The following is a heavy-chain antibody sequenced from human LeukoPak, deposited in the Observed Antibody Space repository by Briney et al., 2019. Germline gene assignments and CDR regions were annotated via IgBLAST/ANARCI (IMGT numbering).Heavy chain of an antibody. CDR1: GGSISTSNYY. Sequence: SETLSLTCTVSGGSISTSNYYWGWIRQPPGKGLEWIGNIFYSGSTYYSPSLKSRVTISVDTSKNQFSLKVNSVTAADTAVYYCAANSADYNTLGSSYKVWGQGTLVTVSS. D-gene: IGHD3-10*01. CDR3: AANSADYNTLGSSYKV. V-gene: IGHV4-39*01. J-gene: IGHJ4*02. CDR2: IFYSGST.